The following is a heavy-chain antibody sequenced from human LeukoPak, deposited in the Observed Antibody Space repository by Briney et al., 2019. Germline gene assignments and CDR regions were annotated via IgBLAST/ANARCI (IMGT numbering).Heavy chain of an antibody. D-gene: IGHD3/OR15-3a*01. CDR2: ISENSKDI. V-gene: IGHV3-21*01. J-gene: IGHJ4*02. Sequence: PGGSLRLSCVVSGFTISGHSMNWVRQAPGKGLEWVSSISENSKDIFYVDSVKGRFTTSRDNAKNSLYLQMNSLRAEDTAVYYCARDPLSVDWLGGGYWGQGTLVTVSS. CDR3: ARDPLSVDWLGGGY. CDR1: GFTISGHS.